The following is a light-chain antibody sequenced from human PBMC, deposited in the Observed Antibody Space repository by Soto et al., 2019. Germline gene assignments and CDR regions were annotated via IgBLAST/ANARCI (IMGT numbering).Light chain of an antibody. CDR3: SSYTSSSTTV. CDR1: SSDVGGYNS. CDR2: DVG. Sequence: QSVLTQPASVSGSPGQSITISCTGTSSDVGGYNSVSWYQHHPGKAPKLILYDVGERPSGVSYRFSGSKSGNTASLTISGLQAVDEADYYCSSYTSSSTTVFGPGTKLTVL. J-gene: IGLJ1*01. V-gene: IGLV2-14*03.